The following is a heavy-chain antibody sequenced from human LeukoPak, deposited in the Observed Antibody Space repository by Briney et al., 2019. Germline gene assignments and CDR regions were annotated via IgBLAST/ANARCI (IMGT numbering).Heavy chain of an antibody. J-gene: IGHJ4*02. V-gene: IGHV3-33*01. Sequence: GGSLRLSCAASGFTFGSYGMHWVRQAPGKGLEWVAVIWYDGSNKYYADSVKGRFTISRDNSKNTLYLQMNSLRAEDTAVYYCARGSPYYDILTGYTFDYWGQGTLVTVSS. CDR1: GFTFGSYG. CDR3: ARGSPYYDILTGYTFDY. D-gene: IGHD3-9*01. CDR2: IWYDGSNK.